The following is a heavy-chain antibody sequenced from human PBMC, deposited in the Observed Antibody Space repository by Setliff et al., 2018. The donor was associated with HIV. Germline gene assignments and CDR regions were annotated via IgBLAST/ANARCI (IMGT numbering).Heavy chain of an antibody. J-gene: IGHJ5*02. CDR1: GGSFGVYR. D-gene: IGHD3-10*01. V-gene: IGHV4-4*07. CDR3: ARDRHSSGLGSYGP. CDR2: IDSSGTT. Sequence: KTSETLSLTCTISGGSFGVYRWSWIRQSAGRGLAWIGRIDSSGTTDYKPSLKGRVAISVDTSRNQFSLRVTSVTAADTAVYFCARDRHSSGLGSYGPWGPGILVTVTS.